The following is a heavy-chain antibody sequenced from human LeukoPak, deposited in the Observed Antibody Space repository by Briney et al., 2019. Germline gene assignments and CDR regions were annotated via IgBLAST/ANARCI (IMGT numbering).Heavy chain of an antibody. J-gene: IGHJ4*02. CDR2: IYWDDDK. CDR3: ARACFADDYCSGGSCYSYYFDN. V-gene: IGHV2-5*02. Sequence: ESGPTLVKPTQTLTLTCTFSGFSLSTSGVGVGWIRQPLGKALEWLALIYWDDDKLYSPSLKSRLTITKDTSKNQVVLTMTNMDPVDSATYYRARACFADDYCSGGSCYSYYFDNWGQGTLVTVSS. D-gene: IGHD2-15*01. CDR1: GFSLSTSGVG.